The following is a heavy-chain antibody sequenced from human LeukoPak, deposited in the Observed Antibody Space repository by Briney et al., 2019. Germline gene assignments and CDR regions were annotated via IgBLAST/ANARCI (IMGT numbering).Heavy chain of an antibody. J-gene: IGHJ4*02. CDR2: IYYRGST. Sequence: PSETLSLTCTVSGGSMSSYYWSWIRQPPGKGLEWIGYIYYRGSTNYNPSLKSRVTISVDTSKNQFSLKLSSVTAADTAVYYCARGWGYSSSFDYWGQGTLVTVSS. CDR3: ARGWGYSSSFDY. D-gene: IGHD5-18*01. V-gene: IGHV4-59*01. CDR1: GGSMSSYY.